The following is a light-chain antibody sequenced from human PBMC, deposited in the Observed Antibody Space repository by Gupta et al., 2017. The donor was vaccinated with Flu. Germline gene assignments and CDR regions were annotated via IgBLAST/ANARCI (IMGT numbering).Light chain of an antibody. Sequence: VIPGEPASISCRSSQTVLHNNGYNYLDWYLQKPGQSPQLLIYMGSNRASGVPDRFSGSGSGTDFTLKISRVEADDVGVYYCMQARQTPRTFGQGTRVEIK. CDR2: MGS. CDR3: MQARQTPRT. CDR1: QTVLHNNGYNY. V-gene: IGKV2-28*01. J-gene: IGKJ1*01.